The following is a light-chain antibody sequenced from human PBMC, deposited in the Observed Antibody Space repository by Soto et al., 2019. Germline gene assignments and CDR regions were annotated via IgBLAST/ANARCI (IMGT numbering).Light chain of an antibody. CDR2: GAS. V-gene: IGKV3-20*01. Sequence: EIVLTQSPGTLSLSPGERVTLSCRASQSLSGNYLAWYQQKPGQAPKLLIYGASNRATDIPDRFSGGGSGTDFALTINRLEPEDSAVYYCQQYGHSPITFGQGTRLEIK. CDR3: QQYGHSPIT. CDR1: QSLSGNY. J-gene: IGKJ5*01.